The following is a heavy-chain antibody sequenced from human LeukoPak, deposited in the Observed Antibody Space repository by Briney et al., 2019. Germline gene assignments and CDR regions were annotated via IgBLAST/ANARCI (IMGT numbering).Heavy chain of an antibody. D-gene: IGHD3-3*01. CDR1: GFTFSDYY. CDR2: IKQDGSEK. CDR3: ARVSSGGFDN. V-gene: IGHV3-7*01. J-gene: IGHJ4*02. Sequence: GGSLRLSCAASGFTFSDYYMGWVRQAPGKGLEWVANIKQDGSEKYYVDSVKGRFTISRDNAKNSLYLQMNSLRAEDTAVYYCARVSSGGFDNWGQGTLVIVSS.